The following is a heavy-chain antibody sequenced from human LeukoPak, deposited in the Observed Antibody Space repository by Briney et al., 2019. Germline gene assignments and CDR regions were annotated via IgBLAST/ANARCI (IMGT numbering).Heavy chain of an antibody. CDR3: ARGITMVRGVEPDAFGI. D-gene: IGHD3-10*01. V-gene: IGHV4-30-2*01. J-gene: IGHJ3*02. CDR1: GGSISSGGYS. CDR2: IYHSGST. Sequence: SQTLSLTCAVSGGSISSGGYSWSWIRQPPGKGLEWIGYIYHSGSTYYNPSLKSRVTISVDRSKNQFSLKLSSVTAADTAVYYCARGITMVRGVEPDAFGIWGQGTMVTVSS.